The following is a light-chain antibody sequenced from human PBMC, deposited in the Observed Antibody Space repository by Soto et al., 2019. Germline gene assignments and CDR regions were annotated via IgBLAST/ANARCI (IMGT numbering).Light chain of an antibody. Sequence: QSALTQPASVSGSPGQSITISCTGTSSDVGGYNYVSWYQQHSDKAPKLMIYEVTNRPSGVSNRFSGSKSGNTASLTISGLQAEDEAEYYCSSYTRTKTLLFGGGTKLTVL. CDR1: SSDVGGYNY. CDR2: EVT. J-gene: IGLJ2*01. CDR3: SSYTRTKTLL. V-gene: IGLV2-14*01.